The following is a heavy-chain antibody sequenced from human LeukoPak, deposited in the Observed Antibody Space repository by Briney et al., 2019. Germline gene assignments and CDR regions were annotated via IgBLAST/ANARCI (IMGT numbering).Heavy chain of an antibody. J-gene: IGHJ4*02. CDR2: INHSGST. V-gene: IGHV4-59*01. CDR3: ARLPSVGAYGY. Sequence: SETLSLTCTVSGGSISSYYWSWIRQPPGKGLEWIGEINHSGSTNYNPSLKSRVTISVDTSKNQFSLKLSSVTAADTAVYYCARLPSVGAYGYWGQGTLVTVSS. D-gene: IGHD1-26*01. CDR1: GGSISSYY.